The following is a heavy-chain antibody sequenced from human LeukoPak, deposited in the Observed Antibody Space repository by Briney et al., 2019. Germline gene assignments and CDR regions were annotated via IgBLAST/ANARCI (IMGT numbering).Heavy chain of an antibody. J-gene: IGHJ4*02. CDR1: GFTFSSYA. Sequence: GGSLRLSCAASGFTFSSYAMSWVRQAPGRGLEWVSAISASGGSTYYADSVKGRFTISRDNSKNTLYLQMNSLRAEDTAVYYCAKDLLTMVRGVLDYWGQGTLVTASS. D-gene: IGHD3-10*01. CDR2: ISASGGST. V-gene: IGHV3-23*01. CDR3: AKDLLTMVRGVLDY.